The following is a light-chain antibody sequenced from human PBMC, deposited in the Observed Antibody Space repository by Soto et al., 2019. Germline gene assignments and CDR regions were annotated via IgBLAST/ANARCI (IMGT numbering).Light chain of an antibody. Sequence: QSALTQPASVSGSPGQSITISCTGTSSDVGGYNYVSWYQQHPGKAPKLLIYDVSNRPSGVSNRFSGSKSGNTASLTTSGLQAEDEGDYHCSSYTSSSTLVFAGGTKLTVL. J-gene: IGLJ3*02. V-gene: IGLV2-14*01. CDR1: SSDVGGYNY. CDR3: SSYTSSSTLV. CDR2: DVS.